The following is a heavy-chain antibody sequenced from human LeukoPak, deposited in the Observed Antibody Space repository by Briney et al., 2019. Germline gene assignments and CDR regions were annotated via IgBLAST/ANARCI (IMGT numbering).Heavy chain of an antibody. J-gene: IGHJ4*02. D-gene: IGHD2-2*01. Sequence: ASVKVSCKASGYTFTSYGISWVRQAPGQGLEWMGWISAYNGNTNYAQKLQGRVTMTIDTSTSTAYMELRSLRSDDTAVYYCARGGRDCSSTSCYRIDYWGQGTLVTVSS. CDR1: GYTFTSYG. CDR2: ISAYNGNT. V-gene: IGHV1-18*01. CDR3: ARGGRDCSSTSCYRIDY.